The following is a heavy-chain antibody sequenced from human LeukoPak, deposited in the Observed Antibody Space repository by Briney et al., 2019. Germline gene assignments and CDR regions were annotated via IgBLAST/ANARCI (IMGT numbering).Heavy chain of an antibody. CDR2: NYYSGST. J-gene: IGHJ5*02. CDR1: GCSISSSSYY. CDR3: VSKLVADYDILTGYRPPSWFDP. Sequence: SETLSLTCTVSGCSISSSSYYWCWIPQPPGQGLECIGSNYYSGSTYYNPSIKSRVTISVYTSKNQSSLKMSSVTASDTAVYYCVSKLVADYDILTGYRPPSWFDPWGQGTLVTVSS. V-gene: IGHV4-39*01. D-gene: IGHD3-9*01.